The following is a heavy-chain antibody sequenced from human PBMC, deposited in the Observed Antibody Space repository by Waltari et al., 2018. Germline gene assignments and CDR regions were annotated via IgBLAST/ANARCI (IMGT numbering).Heavy chain of an antibody. CDR2: INPDGSQK. Sequence: DVQLVESGGGLVQPGGSLRLSCEPSGFTSHNDWMNGVRQSPGKGVEWVANINPDGSQKFYVDSMEGRFTISRDNAKNSVYLQMNNLRAEDTAVYYCAAWGPRCLWGQGSQVIVSS. J-gene: IGHJ4*02. D-gene: IGHD4-17*01. V-gene: IGHV3-7*01. CDR1: GFTSHNDW. CDR3: AAWGPRCL.